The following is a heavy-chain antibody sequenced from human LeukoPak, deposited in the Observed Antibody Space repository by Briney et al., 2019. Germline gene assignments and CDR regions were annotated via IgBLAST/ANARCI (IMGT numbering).Heavy chain of an antibody. CDR2: TYYRSKWYN. CDR1: GDSVSSNSAA. CDR3: ARGSFIAAAGTVTDY. Sequence: SRTLSLTCAISGDSVSSNSAAWNWIRQSPSRGLEWLGRTYYRSKWYNDYAVSVKSRITINPDTSKNQFSLQLNSVTPEDTAVYYCARGSFIAAAGTVTDYWGQGTLVTVSS. V-gene: IGHV6-1*01. J-gene: IGHJ4*02. D-gene: IGHD6-13*01.